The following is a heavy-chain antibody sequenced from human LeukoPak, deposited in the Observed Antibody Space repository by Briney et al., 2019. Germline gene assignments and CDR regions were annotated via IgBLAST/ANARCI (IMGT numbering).Heavy chain of an antibody. CDR2: ISGSGGST. V-gene: IGHV3-23*01. Sequence: LSGGSLRLSCAASGFTFSSYAMSWVRQAPGKGLKWVSAISGSGGSTYYADSVKGRFTISRDNSKNTLYLQMNSLRAEDTAVYYCAKDVPRWNRGTLDYWGQGTLVTVSS. J-gene: IGHJ4*02. CDR1: GFTFSSYA. CDR3: AKDVPRWNRGTLDY. D-gene: IGHD7-27*01.